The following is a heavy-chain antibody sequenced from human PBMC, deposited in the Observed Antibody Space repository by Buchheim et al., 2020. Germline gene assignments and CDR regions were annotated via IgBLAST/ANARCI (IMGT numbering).Heavy chain of an antibody. D-gene: IGHD2-8*02. J-gene: IGHJ6*02. Sequence: QVQLQESGPGLVKPSETLSLICTVSGASISSFCWSWIRQPAGKGLEWIGRIYSGGSTNYNPSLKSRVTMSVDTSRNQVSLKLSSVTAADTAVYYCATSVNRPRYWYGMDVWGQGTT. CDR1: GASISSFC. V-gene: IGHV4-4*07. CDR2: IYSGGST. CDR3: ATSVNRPRYWYGMDV.